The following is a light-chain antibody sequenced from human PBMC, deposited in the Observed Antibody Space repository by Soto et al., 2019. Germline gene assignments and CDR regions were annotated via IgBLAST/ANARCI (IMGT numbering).Light chain of an antibody. CDR1: SSDVGGYNY. CDR2: EVS. V-gene: IGLV2-14*01. CDR3: SSYTSSSTFYV. Sequence: QSVLTQPASVSGSPGQSITISCTGTSSDVGGYNYVSWYQQHPGKAPKLMIYEVSNRPSGASNRFSGSKSGITASLTISGLQAEDEADYYCSSYTSSSTFYVFGAGTKVTV. J-gene: IGLJ1*01.